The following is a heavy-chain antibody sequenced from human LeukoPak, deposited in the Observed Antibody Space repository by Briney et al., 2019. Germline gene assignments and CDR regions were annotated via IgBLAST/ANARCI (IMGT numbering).Heavy chain of an antibody. Sequence: GGSLRLSCVGSGFTFRSHAMSWVRQAPEKGLEFVSGIYENGGTTYYADSVKGRFSISRDNSKNTLYLQMNSLRAEDTAVYYCARDSEWPPPRYYYGMDVWGQGTTVTVSS. V-gene: IGHV3-23*01. CDR3: ARDSEWPPPRYYYGMDV. J-gene: IGHJ6*02. CDR1: GFTFRSHA. D-gene: IGHD3-3*01. CDR2: IYENGGTT.